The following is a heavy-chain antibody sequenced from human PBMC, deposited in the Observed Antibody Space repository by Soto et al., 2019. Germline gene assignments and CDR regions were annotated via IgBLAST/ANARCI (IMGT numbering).Heavy chain of an antibody. CDR3: AKEALTVAGNNFDS. D-gene: IGHD6-19*01. CDR2: ISGSGAGT. CDR1: GFTFTTYA. V-gene: IGHV3-23*01. Sequence: EIELLESGGGLVQPGGSPRLSCAASGFTFTTYAIGWVRQAPGKGLEWVSSISGSGAGTFYADSVKGRFTISRDNAKKMVYLQMNGLRADDTAVYYCAKEALTVAGNNFDSWGQGTLVTVSS. J-gene: IGHJ4*02.